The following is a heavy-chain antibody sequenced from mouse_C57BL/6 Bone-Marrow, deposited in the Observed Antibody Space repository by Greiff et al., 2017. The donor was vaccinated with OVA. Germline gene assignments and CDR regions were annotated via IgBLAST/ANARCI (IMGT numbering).Heavy chain of an antibody. V-gene: IGHV2-5*01. CDR3: AKNSLDGYYEFPLFAY. CDR2: IWRGGST. J-gene: IGHJ3*01. CDR1: GFSLTSYG. Sequence: VQGVESGPGLVQPSQSLSITCTVSGFSLTSYGVHWVRQSPGKGLEWLGVIWRGGSTDYNAAFMSRLSITKDNSKSQVFFKMNSLQADDTAIYYCAKNSLDGYYEFPLFAYWGQGTLVTVSA. D-gene: IGHD2-3*01.